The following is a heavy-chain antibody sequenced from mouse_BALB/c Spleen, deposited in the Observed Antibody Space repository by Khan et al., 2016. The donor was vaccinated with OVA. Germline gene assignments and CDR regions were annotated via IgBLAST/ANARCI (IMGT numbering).Heavy chain of an antibody. J-gene: IGHJ4*01. CDR2: IWSDGST. CDR3: ARQPYYHYNIMDY. D-gene: IGHD2-10*01. Sequence: VQVVESGPGLVAPSQSLSITCTISGFSLTNYGVHWVRQPPGKGLEWLVVIWSDGSTTYNSALKSRLTTSKDNSKSQVFLKMNSLQTDDTAMYFCARQPYYHYNIMDYWGQGTSVTVSS. CDR1: GFSLTNYG. V-gene: IGHV2-6-1*01.